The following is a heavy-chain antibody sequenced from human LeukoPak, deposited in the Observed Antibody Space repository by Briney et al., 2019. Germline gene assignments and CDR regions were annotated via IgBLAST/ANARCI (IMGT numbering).Heavy chain of an antibody. CDR3: GRSIPADYVWGSYHHEFDY. D-gene: IGHD3-16*02. CDR2: IYYSGST. CDR1: GGSISSYY. J-gene: IGHJ4*02. V-gene: IGHV4-59*01. Sequence: SETLSLTCTVSGGSISSYYWSWIRQPPGKGLEWIGYIYYSGSTNYNPSLKSRVTISVDTSNNQFSLKLSSVTAADTAVYYCGRSIPADYVWGSYHHEFDYWGQGTLVSVS.